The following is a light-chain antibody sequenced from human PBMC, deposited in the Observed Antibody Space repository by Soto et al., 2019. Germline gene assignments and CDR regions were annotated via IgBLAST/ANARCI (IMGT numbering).Light chain of an antibody. CDR1: SSNIGAAYG. Sequence: QSVLTQPPSVSGAPGQRVTISCTGSSSNIGAAYGVHWYQQLPGTAPKLLIYDNNNRPSGVPDRFSGSKSGTSASLAITGLQAEDEADYYCQSYDSSLSGYVVFGGGTKVTVL. V-gene: IGLV1-40*01. CDR3: QSYDSSLSGYVV. J-gene: IGLJ2*01. CDR2: DNN.